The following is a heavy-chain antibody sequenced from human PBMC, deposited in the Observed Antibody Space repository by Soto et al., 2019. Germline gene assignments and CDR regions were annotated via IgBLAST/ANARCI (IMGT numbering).Heavy chain of an antibody. CDR1: GFTVSSNY. J-gene: IGHJ4*02. D-gene: IGHD3-16*01. Sequence: EVLLVESGGGLIQPGGSLRLSCAASGFTVSSNYMSWVRQAPGKGLEWVSVIYSGGSTYYADSVKGRFTISRDNSKNTLYLQMNSLRAEDTAVYYCARQGFTFGGALHDYWGQGTLVTVSS. CDR3: ARQGFTFGGALHDY. V-gene: IGHV3-53*01. CDR2: IYSGGST.